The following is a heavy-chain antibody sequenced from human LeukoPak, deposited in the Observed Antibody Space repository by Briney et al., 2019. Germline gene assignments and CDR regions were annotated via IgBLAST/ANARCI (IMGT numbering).Heavy chain of an antibody. V-gene: IGHV3-21*01. CDR2: ISSSSSYI. CDR1: GFTFSSYS. D-gene: IGHD3-22*01. CDR3: ASHYYDSSGYFYGIFGDAFDI. J-gene: IGHJ3*02. Sequence: PGGSLRLSCAASGFTFSSYSMTWVRQAPGKGLEWVSSISSSSSYIYYADSVKGRFTISRDNAKNSLYLQMNSLRAEDTAVYYCASHYYDSSGYFYGIFGDAFDIWGQGTMVTVSS.